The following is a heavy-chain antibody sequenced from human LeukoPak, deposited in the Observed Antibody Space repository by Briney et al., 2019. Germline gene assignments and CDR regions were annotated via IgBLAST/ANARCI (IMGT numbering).Heavy chain of an antibody. D-gene: IGHD2-2*01. V-gene: IGHV1-8*03. CDR2: MNPNSGNA. Sequence: ASVKVSCKASGYTFTSYDINWVRQATGQGLEWRGWMNPNSGNAGYAQKFQGRVTITRNTYISTAYMELSSLRSEDTAVYYCARARIDCSSTSCDDAFDIWGQGTMVTVSS. CDR3: ARARIDCSSTSCDDAFDI. J-gene: IGHJ3*02. CDR1: GYTFTSYD.